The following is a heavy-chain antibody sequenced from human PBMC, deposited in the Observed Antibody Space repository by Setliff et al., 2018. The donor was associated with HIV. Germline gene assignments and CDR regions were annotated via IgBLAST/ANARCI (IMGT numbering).Heavy chain of an antibody. D-gene: IGHD3-3*01. J-gene: IGHJ4*02. CDR2: IFPNDEK. V-gene: IGHV2-26*01. CDR1: GFSLSNTRMG. Sequence: VNPTETLTLTCTVSGFSLSNTRMGVSWIRQPPGKGLEWLAHIFPNDEKSYSASLKRRVTITETTSKSQVVLTMTNMDPPATATYFCARYNFRRGYWDYFDYWGQGTQVTVSS. CDR3: ARYNFRRGYWDYFDY.